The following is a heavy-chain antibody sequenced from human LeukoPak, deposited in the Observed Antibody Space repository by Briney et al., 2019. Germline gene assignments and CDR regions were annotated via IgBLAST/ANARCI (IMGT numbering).Heavy chain of an antibody. Sequence: ASVKVSCKASGYTFTSYDINWVRQATGQGLEWMGWMNPNSGNTGYAQKFQGRVTMTRNTSISTAYMELSSLRSEDTAVYYCARAVYSSRWYVVSPSDYYMDVWGKGTTVTVSS. J-gene: IGHJ6*03. CDR1: GYTFTSYD. CDR3: ARAVYSSRWYVVSPSDYYMDV. CDR2: MNPNSGNT. V-gene: IGHV1-8*01. D-gene: IGHD6-13*01.